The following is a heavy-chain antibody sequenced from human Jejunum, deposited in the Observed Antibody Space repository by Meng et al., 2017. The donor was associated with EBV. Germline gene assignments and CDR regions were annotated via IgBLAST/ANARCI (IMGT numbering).Heavy chain of an antibody. CDR2: INHGGGA. CDR3: ARLGGYASGTYYPIDP. D-gene: IGHD3-10*01. Sequence: QGQRQQWGAVLLKPSETLSLPCAVYGGSFSDYYCTWIRQPPGKGLEWIGEINHGGGAIYNPSLKSRVTISVDTSKNQFSLKLSSVTAADTAVYYCARLGGYASGTYYPIDPWGQGTLVTVSS. V-gene: IGHV4-34*01. CDR1: GGSFSDYY. J-gene: IGHJ5*02.